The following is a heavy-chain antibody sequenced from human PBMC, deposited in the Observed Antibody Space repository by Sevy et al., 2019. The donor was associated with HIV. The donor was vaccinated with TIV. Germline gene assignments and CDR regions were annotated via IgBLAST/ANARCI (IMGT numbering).Heavy chain of an antibody. Sequence: GESLKISCKGSGYSFTSYWIGWVRQMPGKGLEWMGIIYPGDSDTRYSPSFQGQVTISADKSISTAYLQWSSLKASDTAMYYCARKPTLYYDSSGYYYDPFDYWGRGTLVTVSS. D-gene: IGHD3-22*01. CDR2: IYPGDSDT. CDR1: GYSFTSYW. V-gene: IGHV5-51*01. CDR3: ARKPTLYYDSSGYYYDPFDY. J-gene: IGHJ4*02.